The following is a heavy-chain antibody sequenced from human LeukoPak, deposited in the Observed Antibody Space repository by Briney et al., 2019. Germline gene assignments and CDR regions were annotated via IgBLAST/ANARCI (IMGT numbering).Heavy chain of an antibody. CDR1: GFTFSSYA. Sequence: GGSLRLSCAASGFTFSSYAMSWVRQAPGKGLEWVANINEDGSYKFHADSVKGRLTISRDNAKNSLYLQMNSLRADDTAVYYCARDATRGGDNDYWGQGTRVIVSS. D-gene: IGHD2-21*02. V-gene: IGHV3-7*01. CDR3: ARDATRGGDNDY. J-gene: IGHJ4*02. CDR2: INEDGSYK.